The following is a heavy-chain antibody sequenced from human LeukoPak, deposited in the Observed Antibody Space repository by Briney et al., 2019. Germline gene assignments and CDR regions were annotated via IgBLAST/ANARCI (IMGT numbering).Heavy chain of an antibody. CDR1: GYTFTGYY. D-gene: IGHD3-3*01. CDR2: INPNSGGT. J-gene: IGHJ5*02. CDR3: ARVRITIFGVVIINTGWFDP. Sequence: ASVKVSCKASGYTFTGYYMHWVRQAPGQGLEGMGWINPNSGGTNYAQKFQGRVTITTDESTSTAYMELSSLRSEDTAVYYCARVRITIFGVVIINTGWFDPWGQGTLVTVSS. V-gene: IGHV1-2*02.